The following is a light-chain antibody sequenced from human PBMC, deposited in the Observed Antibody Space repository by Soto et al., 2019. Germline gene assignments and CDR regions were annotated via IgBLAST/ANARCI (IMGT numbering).Light chain of an antibody. V-gene: IGKV3-11*01. CDR2: DAS. Sequence: EIVLTQSPATLSLSPGERATLSCRASQSVGNSIVWYQQKPGQAPRFLIYDASNRAAGIPARFIGSGSGTDFSLTISSLDPEDFAVYYCQQRRTWPHITFGQGTRLEIK. CDR1: QSVGNS. J-gene: IGKJ5*01. CDR3: QQRRTWPHIT.